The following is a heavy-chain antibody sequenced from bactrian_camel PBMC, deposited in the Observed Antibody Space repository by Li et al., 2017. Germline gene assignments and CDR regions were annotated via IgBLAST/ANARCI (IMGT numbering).Heavy chain of an antibody. CDR3: AAGWSFGVGTLLRRHYNY. J-gene: IGHJ4*01. V-gene: IGHV3S54*01. CDR2: IYTGDSSP. Sequence: HVQLVESGGDSVAAGGSLRLSCVHSGNTYSSSCMAWFRQAPGKKREGVAYIYTGDSSPYYADSVKGRFTISQDNAKNMVYLQVNSLRAEDTAMYYCAAGWSFGVGTLLRRHYNYWGQGTQVTVS. CDR1: GNTYSSSC. D-gene: IGHD3*01.